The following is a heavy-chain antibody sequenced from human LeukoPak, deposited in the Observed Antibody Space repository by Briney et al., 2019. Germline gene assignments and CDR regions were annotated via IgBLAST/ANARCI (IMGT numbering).Heavy chain of an antibody. D-gene: IGHD3-3*01. V-gene: IGHV1-2*02. Sequence: ASVKVSCKASGYTFTGYYIHWVRQAPGQGREWMGWINPNSGGTLSAQKFQGRVTMTRDTSISAAYMELTGLIFDDTAVYYCASGFWSGYYTGAYWGQGTLVTVSS. CDR1: GYTFTGYY. CDR2: INPNSGGT. J-gene: IGHJ4*02. CDR3: ASGFWSGYYTGAY.